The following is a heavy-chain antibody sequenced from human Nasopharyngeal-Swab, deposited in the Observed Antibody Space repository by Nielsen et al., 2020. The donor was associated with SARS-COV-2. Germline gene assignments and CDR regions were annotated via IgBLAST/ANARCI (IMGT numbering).Heavy chain of an antibody. D-gene: IGHD3-3*01. V-gene: IGHV7-4-1*02. CDR1: GYTFTSYA. CDR3: ARDEKSQGIFGVVISGQWWFDP. CDR2: INTNTGNP. J-gene: IGHJ5*02. Sequence: ASVKVSCKASGYTFTSYAMNWVRQAPGQGLEWMGWINTNTGNPTYAQGFIGRFVFSLDTSVSTAYLQISSLKAEDTAVYYCARDEKSQGIFGVVISGQWWFDPWGQGTLVTVSS.